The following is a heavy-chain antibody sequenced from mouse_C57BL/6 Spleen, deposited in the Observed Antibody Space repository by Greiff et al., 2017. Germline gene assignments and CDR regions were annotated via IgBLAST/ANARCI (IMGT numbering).Heavy chain of an antibody. CDR2: IHPNSGSN. V-gene: IGHV1-64*01. D-gene: IGHD1-1*01. J-gene: IGHJ1*03. Sequence: QVQLKQPGAELVKPGASVKLSCKASGYTFTSYWMNWVKQRPGKGLEWIGMIHPNSGSNNYNEKFKSKATLTVDKSSSTAYMQLSSLTSEDSAVYYCAYGSSDWYFDVWGTGTTVTVSS. CDR3: AYGSSDWYFDV. CDR1: GYTFTSYW.